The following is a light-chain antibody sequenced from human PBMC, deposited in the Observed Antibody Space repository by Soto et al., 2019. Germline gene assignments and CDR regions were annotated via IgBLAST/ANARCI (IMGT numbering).Light chain of an antibody. Sequence: QSALTQPASVSGSPGQSITISCTGTSNDVGGYNYVSWYQQHPGKAPKLIIFEVSYRPSGISNRFSASKSGDTASLTISGLQADDEADYYCCSYTDSRTHIFGSGTKVTVL. CDR2: EVS. V-gene: IGLV2-14*01. J-gene: IGLJ1*01. CDR3: CSYTDSRTHI. CDR1: SNDVGGYNY.